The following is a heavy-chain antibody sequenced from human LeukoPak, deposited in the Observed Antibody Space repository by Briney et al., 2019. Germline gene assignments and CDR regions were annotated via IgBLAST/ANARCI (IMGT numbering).Heavy chain of an antibody. D-gene: IGHD1-7*01. J-gene: IGHJ5*02. CDR3: ARAELRGWFDP. V-gene: IGHV4-31*03. CDR1: GGSISSGGYS. CDR2: IYYSGST. Sequence: SETLSLTCTVSGGSISSGGYSWSWIRQHPGKGLEWIGYIYYSGSTYYNPSLKSRVTISVDTSKNQFSLKLSSVTAADTAVYYCARAELRGWFDPWGQGTLVTVSS.